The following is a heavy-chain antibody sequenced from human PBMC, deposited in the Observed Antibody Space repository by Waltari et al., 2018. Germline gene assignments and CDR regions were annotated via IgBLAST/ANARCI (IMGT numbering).Heavy chain of an antibody. CDR2: IYTSRST. CDR3: ASGKTGEELDY. V-gene: IGHV4-61*09. J-gene: IGHJ4*01. CDR1: GGSISSGRYY. Sequence: QVQLQESGPGLVKPSQTLSLTCTVSGGSISSGRYYWSWIRQPAGKGLEWVGYIYTSRSTNYHPSLKSRVTISVDTSKNQVSLKLSSVTAADTAVYYCASGKTGEELDYWGHATLVIVSS. D-gene: IGHD7-27*01.